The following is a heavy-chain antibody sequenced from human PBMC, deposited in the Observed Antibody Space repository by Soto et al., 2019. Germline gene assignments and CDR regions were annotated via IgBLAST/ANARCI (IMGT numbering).Heavy chain of an antibody. CDR3: ARDLRGYSYGPYYYYGIDV. J-gene: IGHJ6*02. D-gene: IGHD5-18*01. CDR2: IIPILGIA. CDR1: GVTFSSYT. Sequence: QVQLVQSGAEVKKPGSSVKVSCKASGVTFSSYTISWVRQAPGQGLEWMGRIIPILGIANYAQKFQGRVTITADKSTSTAYMELSSLRSEDTAVYYCARDLRGYSYGPYYYYGIDVWGQGTTVTVSS. V-gene: IGHV1-69*08.